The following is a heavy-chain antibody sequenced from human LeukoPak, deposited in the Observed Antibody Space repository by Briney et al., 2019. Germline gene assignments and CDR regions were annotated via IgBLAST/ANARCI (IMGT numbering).Heavy chain of an antibody. CDR1: GFTFSRYG. D-gene: IGHD4-17*01. CDR2: IWYDGSNK. Sequence: GGSLRLSCGASGFTFSRYGMHWVRQAPGKGLEWVAIIWYDGSNKYYADSVKGRFTISRDNSKNTLYLQMNSLRVEDTAVYYCAKAQLRVTTGIDNWGQGTLVTVSS. CDR3: AKAQLRVTTGIDN. V-gene: IGHV3-33*06. J-gene: IGHJ4*02.